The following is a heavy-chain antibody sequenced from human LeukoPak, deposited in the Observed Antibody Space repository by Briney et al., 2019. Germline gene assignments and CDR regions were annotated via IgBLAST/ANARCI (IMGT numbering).Heavy chain of an antibody. Sequence: GASVKVSCKASGYTFTSYYMHWVRQAPGQGLEWTGIINPSGGSTSYAQKFQGRVTMTRDTSTSTVYMELSSLRSEDTAVYYCASGLPHYYYMDVWGKGTTVTVSS. J-gene: IGHJ6*03. V-gene: IGHV1-46*01. CDR3: ASGLPHYYYMDV. CDR1: GYTFTSYY. CDR2: INPSGGST.